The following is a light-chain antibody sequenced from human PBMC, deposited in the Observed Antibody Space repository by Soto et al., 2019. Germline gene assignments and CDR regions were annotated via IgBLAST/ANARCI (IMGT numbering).Light chain of an antibody. CDR3: HQYNSSPGT. CDR2: DAS. Sequence: QMTQSPSTLSASVGDRVTITCRASQSVNSWLAWYQQKPGRAPKILIYDASSLESGVPSRFSGSGSGTEFTLTISRLQPDDFAIYYCHQYNSSPGTFGQGTKVEIK. V-gene: IGKV1-5*01. CDR1: QSVNSW. J-gene: IGKJ1*01.